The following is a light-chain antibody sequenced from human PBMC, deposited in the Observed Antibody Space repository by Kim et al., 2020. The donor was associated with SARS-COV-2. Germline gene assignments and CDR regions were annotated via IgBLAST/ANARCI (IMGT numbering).Light chain of an antibody. Sequence: PGKEASLYGRGNRIGRNGVSSYQKGSGQAPVLVISYDSDRTSGIPERFSASNSGNTATLTISRVEAGDEAGYYCQVWDSSSDHRVVFGGGTQLTVL. CDR2: YDS. CDR3: QVWDSSSDHRVV. V-gene: IGLV3-21*04. J-gene: IGLJ2*01. CDR1: RIGRNG.